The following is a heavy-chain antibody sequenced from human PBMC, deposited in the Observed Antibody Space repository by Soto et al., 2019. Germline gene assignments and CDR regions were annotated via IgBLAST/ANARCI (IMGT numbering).Heavy chain of an antibody. J-gene: IGHJ4*02. CDR2: INPDSGDT. CDR3: ARGAAMFYY. V-gene: IGHV1-2*06. Sequence: ASVKVSCKASGYTFTGFYMHWVRQAPGQGLEWMGRINPDSGDTDHAEKFQGRVTMARDTSTSTVYMELSSLRSEDTAVYYCARGAAMFYYWGRGTLVTVSS. D-gene: IGHD5-18*01. CDR1: GYTFTGFY.